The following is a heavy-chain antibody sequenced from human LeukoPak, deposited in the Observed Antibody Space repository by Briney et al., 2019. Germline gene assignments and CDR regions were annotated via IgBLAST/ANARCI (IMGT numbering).Heavy chain of an antibody. Sequence: LVKVSCKASGGTFSSYAISWVRQAPGQGLEWMGRIIPILGIANYAQKFQGRVTITADKSTSTAYMELSSLRSEDTAVYYCARGGRAQLVHHYYYGMDVWGQGTTVTVSS. D-gene: IGHD6-13*01. J-gene: IGHJ6*02. CDR1: GGTFSSYA. V-gene: IGHV1-69*04. CDR2: IIPILGIA. CDR3: ARGGRAQLVHHYYYGMDV.